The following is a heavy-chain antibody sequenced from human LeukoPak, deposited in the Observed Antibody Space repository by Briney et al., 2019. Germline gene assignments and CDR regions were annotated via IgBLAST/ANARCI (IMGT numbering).Heavy chain of an antibody. D-gene: IGHD2-15*01. CDR1: GSSVSSGSYY. CDR2: IYYSGST. Sequence: SETLSLTCTVSGSSVSSGSYYWSWIRQPPGKGLEWIGYIYYSGSTNYNPSLKSRVTISVDTSKNQFSLKLSSVTAADTAVYYCARERGGYCSGGSCYRKKDAFDIWGQGTMVTVSS. V-gene: IGHV4-61*01. CDR3: ARERGGYCSGGSCYRKKDAFDI. J-gene: IGHJ3*02.